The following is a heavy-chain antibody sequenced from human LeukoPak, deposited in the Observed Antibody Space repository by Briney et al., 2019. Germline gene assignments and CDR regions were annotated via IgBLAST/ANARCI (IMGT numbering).Heavy chain of an antibody. CDR1: GGSFSGYF. CDR3: ARHLGATALYYQYMDV. D-gene: IGHD1-26*01. Sequence: PSETLSLTCAVYGGSFSGYFWNWIRQPPGKGLEWIGEINHSGSANYNPSLKSRVTISVDTSKNQFSLKLTSVTAADTAVYYCARHLGATALYYQYMDVWGKGTTVTVSS. J-gene: IGHJ6*03. V-gene: IGHV4-34*01. CDR2: INHSGSA.